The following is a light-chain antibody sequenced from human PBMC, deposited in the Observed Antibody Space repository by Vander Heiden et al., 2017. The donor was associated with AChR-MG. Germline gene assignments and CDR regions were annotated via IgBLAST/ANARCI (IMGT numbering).Light chain of an antibody. CDR3: ASYTTSSTLWI. J-gene: IGLJ2*01. CDR1: ISDIGAYNY. Sequence: QSTLTQPASVSGSPGQSITVSCNGTISDIGAYNYVSWYQHHPAKAPKLIIYDVSSRPSGVSNRFSGSKSGNTASLTISGLQAVDEADYYCASYTTSSTLWIFGGGTKLTVL. CDR2: DVS. V-gene: IGLV2-14*03.